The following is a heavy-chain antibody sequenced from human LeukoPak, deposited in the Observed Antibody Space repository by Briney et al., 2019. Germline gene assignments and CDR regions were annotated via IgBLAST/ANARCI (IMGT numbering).Heavy chain of an antibody. J-gene: IGHJ4*02. CDR2: MQSTGNS. CDR1: GDSISTYH. Sequence: PSETLSLTCSVSGDSISTYHWNWIRKPPGKGLEWIGYMQSTGNSNYNPSLKSRVSMSVGTSKNRIVLNLSSVTAADTAVYYCARDKRHSYGRYSGHWGQGLLVTVSS. V-gene: IGHV4-59*01. D-gene: IGHD5-18*01. CDR3: ARDKRHSYGRYSGH.